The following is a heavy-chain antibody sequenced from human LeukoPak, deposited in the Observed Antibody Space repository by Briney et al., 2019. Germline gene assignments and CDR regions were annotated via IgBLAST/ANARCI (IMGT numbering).Heavy chain of an antibody. V-gene: IGHV1-69*04. J-gene: IGHJ4*02. CDR3: ARDGPSYYDSSGYEYYFDY. CDR1: GGTFSSYA. D-gene: IGHD3-22*01. CDR2: IIPIFGIA. Sequence: ASVKGSCKASGGTFSSYAISWVRQAPGQGLEWMGRIIPIFGIAYYAQKFQGRVTITADKSTSTAYMELSSLRSEDTAVYYCARDGPSYYDSSGYEYYFDYWGQGTLVTVSS.